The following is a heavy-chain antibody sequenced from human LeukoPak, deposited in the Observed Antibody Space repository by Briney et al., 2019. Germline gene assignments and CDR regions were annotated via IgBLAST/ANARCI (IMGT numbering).Heavy chain of an antibody. CDR2: IKQDGSGT. V-gene: IGHV3-7*01. Sequence: PGGSLRLSCVASGFTISYYWMSWVRQAPGKRLEWVANIKQDGSGTFYVDSVKGRFTISRDSAKNSLYLQMNSLRVEDTAVYYCARDLFDYWGRGTLVTVSS. CDR1: GFTISYYW. J-gene: IGHJ4*02. CDR3: ARDLFDY.